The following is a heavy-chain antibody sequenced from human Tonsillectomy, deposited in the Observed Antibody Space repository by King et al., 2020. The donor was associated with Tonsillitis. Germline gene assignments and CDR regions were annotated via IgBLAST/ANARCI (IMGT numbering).Heavy chain of an antibody. CDR1: VGPFFPSSYP. D-gene: IGHD3-9*01. V-gene: IGHV4-39*07. J-gene: IGHJ4*02. CDR3: ARQVDGVVLRSFDGHVDY. CDR2: IHYSGTT. Sequence: QLQESGPGLVKPSETLSLPCTFSVGPFFPSSYPWGWIRQPPGKGLGGIGSIHYSGTTYYNRSFTPSPKVRVSISVDMSRNQFSLKLSFMTAADTAVYYWARQVDGVVLRSFDGHVDYWGQGTLVTVSS.